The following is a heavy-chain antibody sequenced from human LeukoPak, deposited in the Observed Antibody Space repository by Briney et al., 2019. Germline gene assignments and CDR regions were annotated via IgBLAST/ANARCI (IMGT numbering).Heavy chain of an antibody. CDR3: VKDLPVFHY. J-gene: IGHJ4*02. CDR2: ISGDTGST. Sequence: GGSLRLSCAASGFTFSGYAMSWLRQAPGKGLEFVSAISGDTGSTFYADSVKGRFTVSRDNSQNTLYLQLNSLRGDDTAVYYCVKDLPVFHYWGQGTLVTVSS. CDR1: GFTFSGYA. V-gene: IGHV3-23*01.